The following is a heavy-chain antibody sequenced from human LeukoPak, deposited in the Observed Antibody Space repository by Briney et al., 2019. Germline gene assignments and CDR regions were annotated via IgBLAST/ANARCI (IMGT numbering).Heavy chain of an antibody. D-gene: IGHD3-9*01. CDR1: GFTFSSYS. J-gene: IGHJ3*02. Sequence: SGGSLRLSCAASGFTFSSYSMNRVRQAPGKGLEWVSSISSSSSYIYYADSVKGRFTISRDNAKNSLYLQMNSLRAEDTAVYYCARDVKPLYFKADAFDIWGQGTMVTVSS. CDR2: ISSSSSYI. CDR3: ARDVKPLYFKADAFDI. V-gene: IGHV3-21*01.